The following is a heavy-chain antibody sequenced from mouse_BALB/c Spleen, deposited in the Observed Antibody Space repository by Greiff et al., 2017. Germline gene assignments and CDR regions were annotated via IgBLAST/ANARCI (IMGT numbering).Heavy chain of an antibody. J-gene: IGHJ1*01. Sequence: EVKLQESGPRLVKPSQTLSLTCSVTGDSITSGYWNWIRKFPGNKLEYMGYISYSGSTYYNPSLKSRISITRDTSKNQYYLQLNSVTTEDTATYYWARDYYGSSYEYFDVWGAGTTVTVSS. V-gene: IGHV3-8*02. CDR3: ARDYYGSSYEYFDV. CDR1: GDSITSGY. D-gene: IGHD1-1*01. CDR2: ISYSGST.